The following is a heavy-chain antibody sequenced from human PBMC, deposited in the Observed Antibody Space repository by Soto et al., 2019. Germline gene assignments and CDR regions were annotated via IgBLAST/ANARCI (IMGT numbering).Heavy chain of an antibody. Sequence: EVQLVESGGGLVQPGGSLRLSCAASGFTLNNYWMHWVRQAPGKGPVWITRISSDGSTTNYADSVKGRFTISRDNAKNTLYLQMHNLRAEDTAVYYCLCIPVTWGQGTTVTVSS. CDR2: ISSDGSTT. CDR1: GFTLNNYW. J-gene: IGHJ6*02. D-gene: IGHD6-19*01. V-gene: IGHV3-74*01. CDR3: LCIPVT.